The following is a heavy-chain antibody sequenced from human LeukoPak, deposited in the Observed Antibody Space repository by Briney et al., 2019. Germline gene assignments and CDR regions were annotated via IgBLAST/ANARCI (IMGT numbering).Heavy chain of an antibody. CDR2: IYYTGST. V-gene: IGHV4-30-4*08. J-gene: IGHJ4*02. CDR1: GGSISSTDYY. D-gene: IGHD1-7*01. CDR3: ARQMSYNWNYEDY. Sequence: SQTLSLTCTVSGGSISSTDYYWSWIRQPPGKGLEWIGYIYYTGSTYYNPSLKSRVTISVDTSKNQFSLKLSSVTAADTAVYYCARQMSYNWNYEDYWGQGTLVTVSS.